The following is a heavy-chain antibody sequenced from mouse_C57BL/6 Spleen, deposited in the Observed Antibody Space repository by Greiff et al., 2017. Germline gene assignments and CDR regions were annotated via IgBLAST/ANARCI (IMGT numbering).Heavy chain of an antibody. CDR2: INPYNGGT. J-gene: IGHJ2*01. Sequence: VQLQQSGPVLVKPGASVKMSCKASGYTFTDYYMNWVKQSHGKSLEWIGVINPYNGGTSYNQKFKGKATLTVDKSSSTAYMELNSLTSEDSAVYYCARKRITTEGFDYWGQGTTLTVSS. V-gene: IGHV1-19*01. CDR3: ARKRITTEGFDY. CDR1: GYTFTDYY. D-gene: IGHD1-1*01.